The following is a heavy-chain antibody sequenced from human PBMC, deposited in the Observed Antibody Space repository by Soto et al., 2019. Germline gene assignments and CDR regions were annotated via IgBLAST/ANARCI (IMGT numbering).Heavy chain of an antibody. J-gene: IGHJ4*02. CDR1: GGTFSSNA. D-gene: IGHD3-3*01. Sequence: QVQLVQSGAEVKKPGSSVKVSCKASGGTFSSNAISWVRQAPGQGLEWMGGIIPIFGTANYAQKFQGRVTITADKSTSTAYMELSSLRSDDTAVYYCARSAIGFLEWLNVPFDYWGQGTLVTVSS. CDR3: ARSAIGFLEWLNVPFDY. CDR2: IIPIFGTA. V-gene: IGHV1-69*06.